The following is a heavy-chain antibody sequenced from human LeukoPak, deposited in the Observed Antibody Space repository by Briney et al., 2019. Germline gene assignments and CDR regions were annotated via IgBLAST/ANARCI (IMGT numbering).Heavy chain of an antibody. J-gene: IGHJ6*03. D-gene: IGHD6-13*01. CDR1: GFTFSSYC. CDR2: ISSRSSTI. Sequence: SGGSLRLSCAASGFTFSSYCMNWVRQAPGKGLGWVSYISSRSSTIYYAPSVKGRLTISRVHAKNSLYQQMNSRRAESTALYNCARGVRSSSWLPMDVWGKGTTVTVSS. CDR3: ARGVRSSSWLPMDV. V-gene: IGHV3-48*04.